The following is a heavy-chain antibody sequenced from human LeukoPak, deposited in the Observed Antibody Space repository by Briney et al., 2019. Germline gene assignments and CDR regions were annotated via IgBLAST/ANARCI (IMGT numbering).Heavy chain of an antibody. Sequence: GRSLRLSCAASGFSFSSYAMHWVRQAPGKGLEWVADISYDGSNKYYADSVKGRFTISRDNSKNTLYLQMNSLRAEDTAVYYCARGTHIVVVTGGFDYWGPGTLVTVSS. J-gene: IGHJ4*02. CDR1: GFSFSSYA. V-gene: IGHV3-30*04. CDR2: ISYDGSNK. CDR3: ARGTHIVVVTGGFDY. D-gene: IGHD2-21*02.